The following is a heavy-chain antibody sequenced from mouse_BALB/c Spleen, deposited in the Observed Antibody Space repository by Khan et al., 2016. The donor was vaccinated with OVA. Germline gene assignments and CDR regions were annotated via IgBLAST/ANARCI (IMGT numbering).Heavy chain of an antibody. Sequence: EVQLQESGPGLVKPSQSLSLTCTVTGYSITSDYAWNWIRQFPGNKLEWMGYISYSGSTGYNPSLQSRLSITRANSNHQFFLQLNSVTTENAATYYCARRSYSGHCYYDVWDAATTVTVSS. CDR1: GYSITSDYA. CDR2: ISYSGST. J-gene: IGHJ1*01. CDR3: ARRSYSGHCYYDV. V-gene: IGHV3-2*02. D-gene: IGHD1-1*01.